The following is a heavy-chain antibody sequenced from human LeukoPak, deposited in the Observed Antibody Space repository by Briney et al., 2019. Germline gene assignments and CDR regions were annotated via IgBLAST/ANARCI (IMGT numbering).Heavy chain of an antibody. D-gene: IGHD2-2*01. CDR1: GGTFSSYA. Sequence: SVKVSCKASGGTFSSYAISWVRQAPGQGLEWMGRIILILGIATYAQKCQGRVTITADISTSTAYMELSSLRSEDTAVYYCARARYCSSTSCYEGFDYWGQGTLVTVSS. CDR2: IILILGIA. V-gene: IGHV1-69*04. J-gene: IGHJ4*02. CDR3: ARARYCSSTSCYEGFDY.